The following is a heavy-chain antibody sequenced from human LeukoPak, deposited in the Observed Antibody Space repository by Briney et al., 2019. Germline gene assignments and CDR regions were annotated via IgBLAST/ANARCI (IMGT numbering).Heavy chain of an antibody. CDR3: ARDYGDYVSYFDY. CDR1: GFTFSSYG. J-gene: IGHJ4*02. CDR2: ISGSGGST. V-gene: IGHV3-23*01. Sequence: GGSLRLSCAASGFTFSSYGMSWVRQAPGKGLEWVSAISGSGGSTYYADSVKGRFTISRDNSKNTLYLQMNSLRAEDTAVYYCARDYGDYVSYFDYWGQGTLDTVSS. D-gene: IGHD4-17*01.